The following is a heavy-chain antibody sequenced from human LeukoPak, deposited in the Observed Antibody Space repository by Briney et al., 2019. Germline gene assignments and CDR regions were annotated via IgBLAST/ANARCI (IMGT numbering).Heavy chain of an antibody. J-gene: IGHJ4*02. D-gene: IGHD3-22*01. Sequence: GESLKISCKGSGYSFTSYWIGWVRQMPGKGLEWMGIIYPGDSDTRYSPSFQGQVTISADKSISTAYLQWSSLKASDTAMYYCIRYYYDSSGYYLHPFDYWGQGTLVTVSS. CDR3: IRYYYDSSGYYLHPFDY. CDR2: IYPGDSDT. V-gene: IGHV5-51*01. CDR1: GYSFTSYW.